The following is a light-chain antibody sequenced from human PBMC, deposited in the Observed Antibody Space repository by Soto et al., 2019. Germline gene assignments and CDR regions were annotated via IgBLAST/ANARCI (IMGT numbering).Light chain of an antibody. CDR2: GAS. Sequence: DIVLTQSPGTLSLSPGDRATLSCRASQSVSTSYLAWYQQKPGQAPRLLIYGASSRATGIPDRFSGSGSGTDFTLTISRLEPEDFAVYYCQQFSSYPLTFGGGTKVDI. CDR3: QQFSSYPLT. V-gene: IGKV3-20*01. CDR1: QSVSTSY. J-gene: IGKJ4*01.